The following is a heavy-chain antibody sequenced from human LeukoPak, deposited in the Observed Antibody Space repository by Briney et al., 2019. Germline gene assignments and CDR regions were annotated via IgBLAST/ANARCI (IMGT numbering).Heavy chain of an antibody. CDR1: GFIFSSYD. CDR3: ARDIGVGSSGYYGYFDY. Sequence: GGSLRLSCAASGFIFSSYDMNWVRRALGKGLEGVALISYDGSNKYFADAVRGRFTISRDNSTHTLSLQMNSLRAEDTAVYYCARDIGVGSSGYYGYFDYWGQGTLVTVSS. CDR2: ISYDGSNK. J-gene: IGHJ4*02. D-gene: IGHD3-22*01. V-gene: IGHV3-30-3*01.